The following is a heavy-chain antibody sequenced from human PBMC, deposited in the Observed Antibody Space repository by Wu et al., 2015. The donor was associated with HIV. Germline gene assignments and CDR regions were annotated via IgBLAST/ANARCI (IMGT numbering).Heavy chain of an antibody. J-gene: IGHJ6*03. D-gene: IGHD1-14*01. CDR1: GYTFIDYF. CDR3: ASHPGEPYYYYMDV. Sequence: QVQVVQSGAEVKKPGASVKVSCKASGYTFIDYFIHWVRQAPGQGLEWMGWIIPLFGTATYAQKFQARVTITSDESARTSYMELSGLRSEDTAVYYCASHPGEPYYYYMDVWGKGTTVTVSS. CDR2: IIPLFGTA. V-gene: IGHV1-69*01.